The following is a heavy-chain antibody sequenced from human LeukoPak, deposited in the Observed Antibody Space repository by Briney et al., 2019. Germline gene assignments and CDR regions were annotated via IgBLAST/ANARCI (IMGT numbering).Heavy chain of an antibody. CDR3: ARLGGYSYGYSGAFDI. Sequence: SETLSLTCTVSGGSISSGGYYWGWIRQPPGKGLEWIGNIYYSGSTYYNPSLKSRVSISVDTSQKHFSLRLSSVTAADTAVYYCARLGGYSYGYSGAFDIWGQGTRVTVSS. V-gene: IGHV4-39*02. J-gene: IGHJ3*02. D-gene: IGHD5-18*01. CDR2: IYYSGST. CDR1: GGSISSGGYY.